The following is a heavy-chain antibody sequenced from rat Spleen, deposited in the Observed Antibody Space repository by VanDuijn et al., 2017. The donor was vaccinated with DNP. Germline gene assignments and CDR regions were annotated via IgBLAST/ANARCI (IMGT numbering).Heavy chain of an antibody. CDR1: GFMFSNYW. J-gene: IGHJ3*01. V-gene: IGHV5-35*01. Sequence: EVQLVESGGGPVQPGRSLKLSCVASGFMFSNYWMTWIRQAPGKGLEWVASINPDGSSTYYADTVKGRFVISKDNAKNTGYLQMSNLRSEDTAMYYCASGTPVATYNWFAYWGQGTLVTVSS. D-gene: IGHD1-8*01. CDR2: INPDGSST. CDR3: ASGTPVATYNWFAY.